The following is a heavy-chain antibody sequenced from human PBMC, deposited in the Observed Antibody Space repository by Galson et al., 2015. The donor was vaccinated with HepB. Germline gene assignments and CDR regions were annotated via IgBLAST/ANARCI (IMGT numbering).Heavy chain of an antibody. CDR1: GYTLTELS. Sequence: SVKVSCKVSGYTLTELSMHWVRQAPGKGLEWMGGFDPEDGETIYAQKFQGRVTMTEDTSTDTAYMELSSLRSEDTAVYYCATVFGGGSSMKNNYYFDYWGQGTLVTVSS. CDR2: FDPEDGET. D-gene: IGHD3-10*02. CDR3: ATVFGGGSSMKNNYYFDY. J-gene: IGHJ4*02. V-gene: IGHV1-24*01.